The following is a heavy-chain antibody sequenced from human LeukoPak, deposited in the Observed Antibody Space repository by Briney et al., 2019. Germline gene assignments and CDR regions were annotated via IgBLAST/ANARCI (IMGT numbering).Heavy chain of an antibody. D-gene: IGHD6-13*01. CDR3: ARDSRYSVMQQPPDSFDY. CDR2: ISAYNGNT. V-gene: IGHV1-18*01. CDR1: GYTFTSYG. Sequence: ASVKVSCKTSGYTFTSYGISWVRQAPEQGLEGMGWISAYNGNTNYAQKLQGRVTMTTDTSTSNAYMELRSLRSDDTAVYYCARDSRYSVMQQPPDSFDYWGQGTLVTVSS. J-gene: IGHJ4*02.